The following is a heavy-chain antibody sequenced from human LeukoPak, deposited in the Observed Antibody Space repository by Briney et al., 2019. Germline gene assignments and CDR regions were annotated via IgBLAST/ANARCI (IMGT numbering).Heavy chain of an antibody. CDR1: GYTFTDYY. J-gene: IGHJ4*02. V-gene: IGHV1-2*02. Sequence: ASVKVSCKASGYTFTDYYMHWVRQAPGQGLEWMGWINPNSGGTNYAQKFQGRVTMTRDKSISTAYMELYSLRSDDTAVYYCAREGSGSLYLDYWGQGTLVTVSS. D-gene: IGHD1-26*01. CDR2: INPNSGGT. CDR3: AREGSGSLYLDY.